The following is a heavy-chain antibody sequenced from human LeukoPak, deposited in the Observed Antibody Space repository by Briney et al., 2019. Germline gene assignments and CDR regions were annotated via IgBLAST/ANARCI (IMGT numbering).Heavy chain of an antibody. CDR2: IIPILGIA. Sequence: SVKVSCKASGGTFSSYAISWVRQAPGQGLEWMGRIIPILGIANYAQKFQGRVTITADKSTSTAYMELSSLRSEDTAVYYCARLVDTAMVEFDYWGQGTLVTVSS. V-gene: IGHV1-69*04. CDR1: GGTFSSYA. D-gene: IGHD5-18*01. CDR3: ARLVDTAMVEFDY. J-gene: IGHJ4*02.